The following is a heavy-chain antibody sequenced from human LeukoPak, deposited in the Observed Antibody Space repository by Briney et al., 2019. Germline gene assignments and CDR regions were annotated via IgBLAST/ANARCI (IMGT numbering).Heavy chain of an antibody. J-gene: IGHJ4*02. Sequence: ASVKVSCKASGHTFTSYGISWVRQAPGQGLEWMGWISAYNGNTNYAQKLQGRVTMTTDTSTSTAYMELRSLRSDDTAVYYCARSRYSSSWPYFDYWGQGTLVTVSS. CDR2: ISAYNGNT. V-gene: IGHV1-18*01. CDR1: GHTFTSYG. D-gene: IGHD6-13*01. CDR3: ARSRYSSSWPYFDY.